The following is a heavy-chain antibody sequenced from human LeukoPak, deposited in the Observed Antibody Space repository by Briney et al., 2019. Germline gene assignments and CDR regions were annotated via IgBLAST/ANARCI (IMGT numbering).Heavy chain of an antibody. CDR3: ARDRSLGELTTESPSFDS. V-gene: IGHV4-61*02. CDR1: GASISSGSYY. CDR2: IYTSGST. J-gene: IGHJ4*02. D-gene: IGHD3-16*01. Sequence: PSQTLSLTCTVSGASISSGSYYWSWIRQPAGKGLEWIGRIYTSGSTTHNPSLKSRVTISVDTSKNQFSLKLSSVTAADTAVYYCARDRSLGELTTESPSFDSWGQGTLVTVSS.